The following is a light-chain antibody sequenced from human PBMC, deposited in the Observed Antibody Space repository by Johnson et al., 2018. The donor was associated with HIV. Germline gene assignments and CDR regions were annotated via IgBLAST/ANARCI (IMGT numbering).Light chain of an antibody. J-gene: IGLJ1*01. CDR1: SSNIGNNY. V-gene: IGLV1-51*01. Sequence: QSVLTQPPSVSAAPGQKVTISCSGSSSNIGNNYVSWYQQLPGTAPKLLIYDNYQRPSGTPDRFSGSKSGTSATLGITGLQTGAEADYYCGTWDTSLIVGGVFGTGSKVTVL. CDR2: DNY. CDR3: GTWDTSLIVGGV.